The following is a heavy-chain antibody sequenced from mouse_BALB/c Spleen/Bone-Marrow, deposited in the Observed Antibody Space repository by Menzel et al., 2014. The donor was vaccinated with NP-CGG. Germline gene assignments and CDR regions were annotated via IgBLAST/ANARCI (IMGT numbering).Heavy chain of an antibody. CDR1: GYSFTSYY. CDR3: ARRVITTGPGFAY. D-gene: IGHD2-4*01. J-gene: IGHJ3*01. V-gene: IGHV1-28*01. Sequence: EVQRVESGPELMKPGASVKISCKASGYSFTSYYLHWVKQNHGKSLEWIGYIDPFNGVTIYNQKFKGKATLTADKSSSTAYMHLSSLTSEDSAVYYCARRVITTGPGFAYWGQGTLVTVSA. CDR2: IDPFNGVT.